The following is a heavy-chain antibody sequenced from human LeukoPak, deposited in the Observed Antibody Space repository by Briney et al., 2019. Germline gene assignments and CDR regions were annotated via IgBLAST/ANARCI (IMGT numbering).Heavy chain of an antibody. J-gene: IGHJ4*02. V-gene: IGHV5-51*01. CDR2: IYPGDSDT. Sequence: GESLKISCKGGGYSFTNYWIGWVRQVPGKGLEWMGIIYPGDSDTRYSPSFQGQVTISADKSISTAYLQWSSLKASDTAMYYCARTADSSGWLFDYWGRGTLVTVSS. D-gene: IGHD3-22*01. CDR3: ARTADSSGWLFDY. CDR1: GYSFTNYW.